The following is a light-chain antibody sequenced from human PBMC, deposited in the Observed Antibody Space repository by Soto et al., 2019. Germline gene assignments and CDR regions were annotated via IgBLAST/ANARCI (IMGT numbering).Light chain of an antibody. V-gene: IGLV2-23*02. Sequence: QSVLTQPASVSGSPGQSITISCTGTSSDVGGYNYVSWYQQHPGKAPKPMIYEVSKRPSGVSNRFSGSKSGNTASLTISGLQAEDEADYYCCSYAGSSTYVFGTGTKVTVL. CDR2: EVS. CDR1: SSDVGGYNY. CDR3: CSYAGSSTYV. J-gene: IGLJ1*01.